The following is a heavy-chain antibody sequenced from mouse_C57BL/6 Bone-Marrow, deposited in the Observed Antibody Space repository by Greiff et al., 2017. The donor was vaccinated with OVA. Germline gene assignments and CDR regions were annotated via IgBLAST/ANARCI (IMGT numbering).Heavy chain of an antibody. J-gene: IGHJ1*03. V-gene: IGHV8-12*01. CDR1: GFSLSTSGMG. Sequence: QVTLKVSGPGILQSSQTLSLTCSFSGFSLSTSGMGVSWIRQPSGKGLEWLAHIYWDDDKRYNPSLKSRLTISKDTYRNQVFLKITRVDTADTATYYCARRWEDGYYVHWYFDVWGTGTTVTVSS. CDR3: ARRWEDGYYVHWYFDV. CDR2: IYWDDDK. D-gene: IGHD2-3*01.